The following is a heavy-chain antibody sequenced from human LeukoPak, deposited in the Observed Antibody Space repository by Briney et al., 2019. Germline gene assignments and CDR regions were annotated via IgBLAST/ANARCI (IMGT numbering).Heavy chain of an antibody. V-gene: IGHV3-72*01. CDR3: ARARDWGGYGAFDL. CDR1: GFTFSSNY. CDR2: TRNKAKDYTT. J-gene: IGHJ2*01. D-gene: IGHD7-27*01. Sequence: GGSLRLSCAASGFTFSSNYMSWVRQAPGKGLEWVGRTRNKAKDYTTEYAASVKGRFTVSRDDSKNSLYLQIDSLKIEDTAVYYCARARDWGGYGAFDLWGRGTLVTVS.